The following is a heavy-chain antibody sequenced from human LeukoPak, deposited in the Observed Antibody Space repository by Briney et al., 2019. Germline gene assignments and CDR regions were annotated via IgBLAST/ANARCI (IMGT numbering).Heavy chain of an antibody. CDR3: ARGIQLLR. J-gene: IGHJ4*02. D-gene: IGHD5-18*01. CDR2: INHSGST. V-gene: IGHV4-34*01. CDR1: GGSFGGYY. Sequence: SETLSLTCAVYGGSFGGYYWSWIRQPPGKGLEWIGEINHSGSTNYNPSLKSRVTISVDTSKNQFSLKLSSVTAADTVVYYCARGIQLLRWGQGTLVTVSS.